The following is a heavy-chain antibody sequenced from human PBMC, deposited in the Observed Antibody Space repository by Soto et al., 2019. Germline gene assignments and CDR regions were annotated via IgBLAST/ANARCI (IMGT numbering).Heavy chain of an antibody. J-gene: IGHJ5*02. CDR1: EFTFSSYA. CDR2: ISYDGSNK. D-gene: IGHD6-6*01. Sequence: HPGGSLRLSFAASEFTFSSYAMHWVRQAPGKGLEWVSFISYDGSNKYYAHSVKVRLTISRDNSKNTLYLQMNSMRAEDTAVYYCARDRDSSLSGWFHXWGQGTLVTVSX. V-gene: IGHV3-30-3*01. CDR3: ARDRDSSLSGWFHX.